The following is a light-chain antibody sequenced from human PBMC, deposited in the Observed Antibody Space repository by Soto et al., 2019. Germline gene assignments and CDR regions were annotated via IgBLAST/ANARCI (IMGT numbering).Light chain of an antibody. CDR2: EVK. J-gene: IGLJ2*01. CDR1: SSDVGTYNR. V-gene: IGLV2-18*02. CDR3: TSYTSRDTVV. Sequence: QSVLTQPPSVSGSPGQSVTISCTGTSSDVGTYNRVSWYQQPPGTAPKLMIYEVKIRPSGVPDRFSGSKSGNTASLTISGLHAEDEADYYCTSYTSRDTVVFGGGTKLTVL.